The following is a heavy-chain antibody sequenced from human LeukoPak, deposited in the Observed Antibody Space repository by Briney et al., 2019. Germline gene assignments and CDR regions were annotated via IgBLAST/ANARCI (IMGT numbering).Heavy chain of an antibody. D-gene: IGHD5-18*01. J-gene: IGHJ4*02. CDR1: GYTFTSYG. CDR2: IIPIFGSS. V-gene: IGHV1-69*13. CDR3: ARVGDNGHSYGWGDYYFDY. Sequence: GASVKVSCKASGYTFTSYGISWVRQAPGQGLEWMGGIIPIFGSSNYAQKFQGRVTITADESTSTAYMELSSLRSEDTAVYYCARVGDNGHSYGWGDYYFDYWGQGTLVTVSS.